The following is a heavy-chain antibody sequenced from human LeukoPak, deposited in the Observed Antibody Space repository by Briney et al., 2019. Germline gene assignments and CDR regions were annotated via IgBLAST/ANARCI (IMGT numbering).Heavy chain of an antibody. V-gene: IGHV4-59*01. J-gene: IGHJ4*02. CDR3: ARAVRAAAVGYFDY. CDR1: GGSISSYY. CDR2: IYYSGST. Sequence: SETLSLTCTVSGGSISSYYWSWIRQPPGKGLEWIGCIYYSGSTNYNPSLKSRVTISVDTSKNQFSLKLSSVTAADTAVYYCARAVRAAAVGYFDYWGQGTLVTVSS. D-gene: IGHD6-13*01.